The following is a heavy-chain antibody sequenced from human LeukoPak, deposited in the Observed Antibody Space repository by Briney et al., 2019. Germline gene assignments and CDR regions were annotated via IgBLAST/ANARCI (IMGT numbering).Heavy chain of an antibody. CDR3: ARAGFTSLEGDN. D-gene: IGHD3-9*01. CDR2: INTDTWHP. J-gene: IGHJ4*02. CDR1: GYTFTSYG. V-gene: IGHV7-4-1*02. Sequence: ASVKVSCRASGYTFTSYGMIWVRQAPGQGLDWMGWINTDTWHPTYAQGFTGRFVFSLDTSASTAYLQISSLKADDTAVYYCARAGFTSLEGDNWGQGTLVTVSS.